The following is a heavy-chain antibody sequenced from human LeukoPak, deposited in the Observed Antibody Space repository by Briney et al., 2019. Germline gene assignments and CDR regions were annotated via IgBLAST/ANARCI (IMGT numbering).Heavy chain of an antibody. Sequence: GGSLRLSCVGSGFMFSTYWMSWVRQAPGKGPEWVANIKEDGSEKYYVDSVKGRFTISRDNAKNSLYLQMNSLRAEDTAVYYCARQDIVERIAAAGIWGRIGKRGINFDYWGQGTLVTVSS. V-gene: IGHV3-7*01. CDR2: IKEDGSEK. CDR3: ARQDIVERIAAAGIWGRIGKRGINFDY. D-gene: IGHD6-13*01. J-gene: IGHJ4*02. CDR1: GFMFSTYW.